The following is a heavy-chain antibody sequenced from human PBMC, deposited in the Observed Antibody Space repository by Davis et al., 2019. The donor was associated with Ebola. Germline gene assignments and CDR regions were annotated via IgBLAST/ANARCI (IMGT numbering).Heavy chain of an antibody. V-gene: IGHV1-2*06. D-gene: IGHD6-19*01. CDR1: GYTFTGYY. CDR2: INPNSGGT. Sequence: AASVKVSCKASGYTFTGYYMHWVRQAPGQGLEWMGRINPNSGGTNYAQKFQGRVTMTRDTSITTAYMELSNLTSEDTAIYYCAVSDTVGWYGILQHWGQGTLVTVSS. J-gene: IGHJ1*01. CDR3: AVSDTVGWYGILQH.